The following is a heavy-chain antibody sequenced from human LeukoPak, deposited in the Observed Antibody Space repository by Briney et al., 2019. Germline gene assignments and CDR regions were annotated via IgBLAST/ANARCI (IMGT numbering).Heavy chain of an antibody. Sequence: GGSLRLSCAASGFTFSSYAMHWVRHAPGKGLVWVSRFKSSGTSTSSAASLNSLFTISRDNPRNTLYLQMNSLRAEDTAVYYCARDGFLGPVTAYLDYWGQGTPVTVSS. J-gene: IGHJ4*02. D-gene: IGHD2-21*02. CDR3: ARDGFLGPVTAYLDY. CDR2: FKSSGTST. CDR1: GFTFSSYA. V-gene: IGHV3-74*01.